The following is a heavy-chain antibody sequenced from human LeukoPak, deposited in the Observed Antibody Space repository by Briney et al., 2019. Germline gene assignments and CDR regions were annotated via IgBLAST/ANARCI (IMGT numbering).Heavy chain of an antibody. CDR1: GYSFTSYW. V-gene: IGHV5-51*01. Sequence: GESLKISCRGSGYSFTSYWIGWVRQMPGKGLEWMGIIYPGDSDTRYSPSFQGQVTISADKSISTAYLQWSSLKASDTALYYCARGTSGANYYYYMAVWGKGTTVIVSS. CDR2: IYPGDSDT. J-gene: IGHJ6*03. CDR3: ARGTSGANYYYYMAV.